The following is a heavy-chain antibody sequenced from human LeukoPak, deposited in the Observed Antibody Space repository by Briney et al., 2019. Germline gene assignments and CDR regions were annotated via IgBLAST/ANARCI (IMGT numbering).Heavy chain of an antibody. Sequence: SEALSLTCTASGGSISSGGYYWSWIRQHPGKGLEWIGYIYYSGSAYYNPSLKSRVTISVDTSKNQFSLKLSSVTAADTAVYYCARADGVVVPARNGWFDPWGQGTLVTVSS. CDR1: GGSISSGGYY. D-gene: IGHD2-2*01. V-gene: IGHV4-31*03. CDR2: IYYSGSA. CDR3: ARADGVVVPARNGWFDP. J-gene: IGHJ5*02.